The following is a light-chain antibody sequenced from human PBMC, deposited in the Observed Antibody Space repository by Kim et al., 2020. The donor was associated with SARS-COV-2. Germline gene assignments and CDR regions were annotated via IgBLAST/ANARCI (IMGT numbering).Light chain of an antibody. J-gene: IGLJ3*02. CDR1: SGHRSYA. Sequence: QPVLTQSPSASASLGASVNLTCTLSSGHRSYAIAWHKQQPDKGPRYLMKLYSDGSHTKGDGIPGRLSGSSSGTERYLTISSLQPDDEADYYCQTWGTGIWVFGGGTQLTV. V-gene: IGLV4-69*02. CDR3: QTWGTGIWV. CDR2: LYSDGSH.